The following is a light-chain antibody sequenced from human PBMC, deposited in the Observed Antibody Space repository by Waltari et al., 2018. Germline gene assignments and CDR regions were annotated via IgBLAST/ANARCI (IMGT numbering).Light chain of an antibody. V-gene: IGLV1-44*01. J-gene: IGLJ3*02. CDR3: AAWDDSLNGPV. Sequence: QSVLTQPPSASGTPGQRVTISCSGSSSTIGSNTVNWYQQLPGTAPKLLIYRNNPRPSGVPDRFSGSKSGTSASLAISGLQSEDEADYYCAAWDDSLNGPVFGGGTKLTVL. CDR2: RNN. CDR1: SSTIGSNT.